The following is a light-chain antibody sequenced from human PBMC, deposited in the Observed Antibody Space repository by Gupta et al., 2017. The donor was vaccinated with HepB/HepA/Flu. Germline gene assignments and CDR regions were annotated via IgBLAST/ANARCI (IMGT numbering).Light chain of an antibody. CDR1: QSVSSSY. J-gene: IGKJ1*01. Sequence: EIVLTQSPGTLSLSPGERATLSCRASQSVSSSYLAWYQQKPGQAPRPLIYGASSRATGIPDRFSGSGSGTDFTLTISRLEPEDFAVYYCKQYGSSPRTFGQGTKVEIK. CDR3: KQYGSSPRT. CDR2: GAS. V-gene: IGKV3-20*01.